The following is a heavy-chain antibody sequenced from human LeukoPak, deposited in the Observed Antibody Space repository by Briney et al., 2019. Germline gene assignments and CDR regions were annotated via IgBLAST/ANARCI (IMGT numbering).Heavy chain of an antibody. V-gene: IGHV4-59*01. Sequence: SETLSLTCTVPGGSISSYYWSWIRQPPGKGLEWIGYIYYSGSTNYNPSLKSRVTISEDTSKNQFSLKLSSVTAADTAVYYCARDQATFWYFDLWGRGTLVTVSS. D-gene: IGHD3-16*01. CDR2: IYYSGST. CDR3: ARDQATFWYFDL. CDR1: GGSISSYY. J-gene: IGHJ2*01.